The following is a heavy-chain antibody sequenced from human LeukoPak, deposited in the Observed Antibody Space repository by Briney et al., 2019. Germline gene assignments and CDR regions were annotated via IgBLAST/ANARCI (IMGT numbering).Heavy chain of an antibody. Sequence: PGGSLRLSCAASGFTFSSYSMNWVRQAPGKGLEWVSYISSSSSTIHYADSVKGRFTISRDNAKNSLYLQMNSLRAEDTAVYYCARDGVDTAMVCYFDYWGQGTLVTVSS. V-gene: IGHV3-48*01. CDR2: ISSSSSTI. D-gene: IGHD5-18*01. CDR3: ARDGVDTAMVCYFDY. CDR1: GFTFSSYS. J-gene: IGHJ4*02.